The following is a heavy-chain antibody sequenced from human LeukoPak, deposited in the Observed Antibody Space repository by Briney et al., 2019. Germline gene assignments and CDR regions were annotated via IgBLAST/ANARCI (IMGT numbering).Heavy chain of an antibody. CDR2: INPNSGGT. CDR1: GYTFTGYY. J-gene: IGHJ6*03. V-gene: IGHV1-2*02. CDR3: ARVRGTWVNYYMDV. Sequence: GASVKVSCKASGYTFTGYYMHWVRQAPGQGLEWMGWINPNSGGTNYAQKFQGRVTMTRDTSISTAYMELSRLRSDDTAVYYCARVRGTWVNYYMDVWGKGTTVTVSS. D-gene: IGHD1-14*01.